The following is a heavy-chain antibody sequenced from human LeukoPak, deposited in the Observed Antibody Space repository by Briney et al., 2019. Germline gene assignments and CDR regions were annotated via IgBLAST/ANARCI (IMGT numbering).Heavy chain of an antibody. CDR3: ARDSVRAIAAAGTGAFDI. D-gene: IGHD6-13*01. CDR2: IRQDGSEK. CDR1: GFTFSSYW. V-gene: IGHV3-7*01. J-gene: IGHJ3*02. Sequence: GGSLRLSCAASGFTFSSYWMSWVRQAPGKGLEWVANIRQDGSEKYYVDSVKGRFTISRDNAKNSLYLQMNSLRAEDTAVYYCARDSVRAIAAAGTGAFDIWGQRTMVTVSS.